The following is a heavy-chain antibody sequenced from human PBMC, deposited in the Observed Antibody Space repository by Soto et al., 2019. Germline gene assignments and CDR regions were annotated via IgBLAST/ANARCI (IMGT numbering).Heavy chain of an antibody. CDR3: TTELFGHSSSWPHEGY. V-gene: IGHV3-15*01. Sequence: GGSLRLSCAASGFTFSNAWMSWVRQAPGKGLEWVGRIKSKTDGGTTDYAAPVKGRFTISRDDSKNTLYLQMNSLKTEDTAVYYCTTELFGHSSSWPHEGYWGQGTLVTVSS. D-gene: IGHD6-13*01. J-gene: IGHJ4*02. CDR1: GFTFSNAW. CDR2: IKSKTDGGTT.